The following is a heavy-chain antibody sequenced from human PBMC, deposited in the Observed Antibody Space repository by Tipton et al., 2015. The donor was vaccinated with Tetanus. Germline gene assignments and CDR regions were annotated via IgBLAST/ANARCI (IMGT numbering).Heavy chain of an antibody. J-gene: IGHJ4*02. CDR2: INSLGST. CDR3: ARGTGDY. D-gene: IGHD1-14*01. V-gene: IGHV4-30-4*01. CDR1: GASLSSGDYF. Sequence: TLSLTCSVSGASLSSGDYFWSWLRQSPGGGLEWIGYINSLGSTWYNPSLKSRVTISVDSSKNQFSLKLSSVTAADTAVYYCARGTGDYWGQGTLVTVSS.